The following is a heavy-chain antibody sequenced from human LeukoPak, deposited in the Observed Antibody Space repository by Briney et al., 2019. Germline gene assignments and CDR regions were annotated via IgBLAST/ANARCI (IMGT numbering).Heavy chain of an antibody. J-gene: IGHJ5*02. CDR3: ASLITMARGVKRDNWFDP. D-gene: IGHD3-10*01. CDR2: IYYSGST. CDR1: GGSISSGDYY. Sequence: PSETLSLTCTVSGGSISSGDYYWSWIRQPPGKGLEWIWYIYYSGSTYYNPSLKSRVTISVDTSKNQFSLKLSSVTAADTAVYYCASLITMARGVKRDNWFDPWGQGTLVTVSS. V-gene: IGHV4-30-4*01.